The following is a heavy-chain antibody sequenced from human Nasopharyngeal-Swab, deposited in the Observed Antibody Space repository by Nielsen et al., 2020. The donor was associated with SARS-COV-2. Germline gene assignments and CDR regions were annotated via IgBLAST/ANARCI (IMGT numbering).Heavy chain of an antibody. J-gene: IGHJ3*02. CDR2: INHSGST. Sequence: SETLSLTCAVYGGSFSGYYWSWIRQPPGKGLEWIGEINHSGSTNYNPSLKSRVTISVDTSKNQFSLKLSSVTAADTAVYYCARKSTEASILWFNDAFDIWGQGTMVTVSS. CDR1: GGSFSGYY. D-gene: IGHD2-21*01. CDR3: ARKSTEASILWFNDAFDI. V-gene: IGHV4-34*01.